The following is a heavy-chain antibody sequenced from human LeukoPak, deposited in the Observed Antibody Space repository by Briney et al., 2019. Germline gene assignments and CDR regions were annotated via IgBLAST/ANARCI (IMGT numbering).Heavy chain of an antibody. V-gene: IGHV4-34*01. CDR1: GGSFSGYY. D-gene: IGHD3-10*01. CDR2: INHSGST. Sequence: SETLSLTCAVYGGSFSGYYWSWIRQPPGKGLEWIGEINHSGSTNYNPSLKSRVTTSVDTSKNQFSLKLSSVTAADTAVYYCARSWFPGDWFDPWGQGTLVTVSS. CDR3: ARSWFPGDWFDP. J-gene: IGHJ5*02.